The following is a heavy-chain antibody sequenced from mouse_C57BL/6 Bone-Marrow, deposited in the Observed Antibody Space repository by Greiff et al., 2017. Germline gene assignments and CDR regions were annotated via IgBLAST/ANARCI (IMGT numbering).Heavy chain of an antibody. D-gene: IGHD3-2*02. V-gene: IGHV14-1*01. J-gene: IGHJ2*01. CDR3: TQQLKPTYYFDY. CDR2: IDPEDGDT. CDR1: GFTINDYY. Sequence: EVQLQQSGAELVRPGASVKFSCTASGFTINDYYMHWVQQSPEQRLEWIGRIDPEDGDTEYPPKFQGQVTMTADTSSNTPYLQLSSLTSEDKAVYYCTQQLKPTYYFDYWGQGTTLTVSS.